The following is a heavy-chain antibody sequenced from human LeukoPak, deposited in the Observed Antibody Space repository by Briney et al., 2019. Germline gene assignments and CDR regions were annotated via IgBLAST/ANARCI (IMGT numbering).Heavy chain of an antibody. CDR3: ARSISSSWANYYYYGMDV. J-gene: IGHJ6*02. CDR1: GYTFTSYA. V-gene: IGHV1-3*01. D-gene: IGHD6-13*01. CDR2: INAGNGNT. Sequence: ASVKVSCKASGYTFTSYAMHWVRQAPGQRLEWMGWINAGNGNTKYSQKFQGRVTITRDTSASTAYMELSSLRSEDTAVYYCARSISSSWANYYYYGMDVWGQGTTVTDSS.